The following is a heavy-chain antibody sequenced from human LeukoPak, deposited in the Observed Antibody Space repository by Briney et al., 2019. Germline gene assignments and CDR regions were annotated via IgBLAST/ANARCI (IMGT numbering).Heavy chain of an antibody. CDR3: AREWYSSSWYSSYRGGYFDY. Sequence: GASVKVSCKASGSTFTDYYMHWVRQAPGQGLEWMGWISAYNGNTNYAQKLQGRVTMTTDTSTSTAYMELRSLRSDDTAVYYCAREWYSSSWYSSYRGGYFDYWGQGTLVTVSS. CDR1: GSTFTDYY. CDR2: ISAYNGNT. V-gene: IGHV1-18*04. J-gene: IGHJ4*02. D-gene: IGHD6-13*01.